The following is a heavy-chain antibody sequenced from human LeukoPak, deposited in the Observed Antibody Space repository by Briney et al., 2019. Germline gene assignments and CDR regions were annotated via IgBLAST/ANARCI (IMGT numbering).Heavy chain of an antibody. CDR2: INPNSGGT. V-gene: IGHV1-2*02. D-gene: IGHD4-23*01. CDR3: ARDRSEYGGNSGNY. CDR1: GYTFTGFY. Sequence: ASVKVSCKASGYTFTGFYMHWVRQAPGQGLEWMGWINPNSGGTNYAQKFQGRVTMTRDTSISTAYMELSRLRSDDTAVYYCARDRSEYGGNSGNYWGQGTLVTVSS. J-gene: IGHJ4*02.